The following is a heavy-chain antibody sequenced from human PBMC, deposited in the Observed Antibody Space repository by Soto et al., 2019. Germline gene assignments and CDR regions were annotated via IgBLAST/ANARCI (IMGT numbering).Heavy chain of an antibody. D-gene: IGHD3-3*01. J-gene: IGHJ4*02. CDR1: GFTFSDYY. CDR3: ARFGPTQWSYFDY. Sequence: QVQLVESGGGLVKPGRSLRLSCAASGFTFSDYYMTWIRQAPGKGLEWVSYISNSGSTRNYADSVKGRFTISRDNAKNSLYLQMNSLRAEDTAVYYCARFGPTQWSYFDYWGQGTLVTVSS. CDR2: ISNSGSTR. V-gene: IGHV3-11*01.